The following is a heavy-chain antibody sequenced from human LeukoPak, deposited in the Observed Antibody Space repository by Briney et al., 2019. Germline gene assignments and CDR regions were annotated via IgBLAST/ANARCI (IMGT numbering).Heavy chain of an antibody. CDR1: GGSISSSSYY. CDR3: ARRSHKDRRAAFDI. J-gene: IGHJ3*02. V-gene: IGHV4-39*01. CDR2: IYYIGST. D-gene: IGHD1-14*01. Sequence: TLSLTCTVSGGSISSSSYYWGWIRQPPGKGLEWIGSIYYIGSTYFNPSLKSRVTISVDTSKNQFSLKPSSVTAADTAVYYCARRSHKDRRAAFDIWGQGTMVSDSS.